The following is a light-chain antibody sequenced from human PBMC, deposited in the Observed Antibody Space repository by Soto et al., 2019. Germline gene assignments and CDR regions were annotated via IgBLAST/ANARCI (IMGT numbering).Light chain of an antibody. Sequence: AIQLTQSPSSLSASVGDRVTITCRASQGISSALAWYQQKPGKAPKLLIYDASSLESGVPSRFSGSGSGTDFTLPISSLQPEDFATYYCQQFNSYPSTFGQGTRLEIK. CDR3: QQFNSYPST. V-gene: IGKV1-13*02. CDR2: DAS. CDR1: QGISSA. J-gene: IGKJ5*01.